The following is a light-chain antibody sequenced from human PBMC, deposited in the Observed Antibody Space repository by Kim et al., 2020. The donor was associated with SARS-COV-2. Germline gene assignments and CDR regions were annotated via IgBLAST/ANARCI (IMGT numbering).Light chain of an antibody. CDR3: QQYNSYPWT. V-gene: IGKV1-5*01. Sequence: ASVGDRVTITCRASQSISSSLVWYQQKPGKAPKLLIYDASSLESGVPSRFSGSGSGTEFTLTISSLQPDDFATYYCQQYNSYPWTFGQGTKVDIK. J-gene: IGKJ1*01. CDR2: DAS. CDR1: QSISSS.